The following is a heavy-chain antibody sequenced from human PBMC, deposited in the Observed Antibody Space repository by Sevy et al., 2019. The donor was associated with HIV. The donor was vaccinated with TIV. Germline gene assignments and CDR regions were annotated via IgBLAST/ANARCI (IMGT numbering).Heavy chain of an antibody. Sequence: SETLSLTCTVSGGSISSYLWSWIRQPPGRGLEWIGYMYNTWSTNYNPSPKSRVTISLDTSKNQFSLKLSSVTAADTAVYYCARHQTTAVLYAFDLCGQGTMVTVSS. CDR2: MYNTWST. D-gene: IGHD2-21*02. CDR3: ARHQTTAVLYAFDL. CDR1: GGSISSYL. J-gene: IGHJ3*01. V-gene: IGHV4-59*08.